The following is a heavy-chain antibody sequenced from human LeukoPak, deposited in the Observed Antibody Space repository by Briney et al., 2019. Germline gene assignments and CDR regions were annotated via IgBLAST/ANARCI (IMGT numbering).Heavy chain of an antibody. J-gene: IGHJ5*02. CDR3: ARDQVYGSGSGWFDP. CDR2: IYYSGST. V-gene: IGHV4-30-4*07. CDR1: GGSISSGGYS. D-gene: IGHD3-10*01. Sequence: SETLSLTCAVSGGSISSGGYSWSWIRQPPGKGLEWIGYIYYSGSTYYNPSLKSRVTISVDTSKNQFSLKLSSVTAADTAVYYCARDQVYGSGSGWFDPWGQGTLVTVSS.